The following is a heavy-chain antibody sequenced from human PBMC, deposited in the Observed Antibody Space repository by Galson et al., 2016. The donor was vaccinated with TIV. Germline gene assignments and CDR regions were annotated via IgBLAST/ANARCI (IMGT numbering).Heavy chain of an antibody. J-gene: IGHJ4*02. Sequence: SVKVSCKASGGTFNNYAINWVRQAPGQGLEWMGGILPISGTTNYAQNFQGRVTITTDEFTSTVFMELSSLRSGDTAVYFCASDWWVSYTDRPYFDYWGQGILVTVSS. CDR3: ASDWWVSYTDRPYFDY. CDR2: ILPISGTT. CDR1: GGTFNNYA. V-gene: IGHV1-69*05. D-gene: IGHD1-26*01.